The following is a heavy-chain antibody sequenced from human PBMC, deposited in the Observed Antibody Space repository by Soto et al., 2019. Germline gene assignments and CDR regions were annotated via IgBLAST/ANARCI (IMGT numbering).Heavy chain of an antibody. Sequence: PSLTCTVSGGSISSGDYYWSWIRQPPGKGLEWIGYIYYSGSTYYNPSLKSRVTISVDTSKNQFSLKLSSVTAADTAVYYCARWAEISRYNWNEGWFDPWGQGTLVTVSS. CDR2: IYYSGST. D-gene: IGHD1-20*01. CDR1: GGSISSGDYY. J-gene: IGHJ5*02. V-gene: IGHV4-30-4*01. CDR3: ARWAEISRYNWNEGWFDP.